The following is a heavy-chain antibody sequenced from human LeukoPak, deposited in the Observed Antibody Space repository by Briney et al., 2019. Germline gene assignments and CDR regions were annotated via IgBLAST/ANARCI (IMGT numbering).Heavy chain of an antibody. V-gene: IGHV4-31*03. CDR3: ARTKQDIVVVPAAMVGSRSYYFDY. CDR2: IYYSGGT. J-gene: IGHJ4*02. D-gene: IGHD2-2*01. Sequence: SQTLSLTCTVSGGSISSGGYYWSWLPQHPGKGLEWIGYIYYSGGTYYNPSLKSRVTISVDTSKNQFSLQLSSVTAADTAVYYCARTKQDIVVVPAAMVGSRSYYFDYWGQGTLVTVSS. CDR1: GGSISSGGYY.